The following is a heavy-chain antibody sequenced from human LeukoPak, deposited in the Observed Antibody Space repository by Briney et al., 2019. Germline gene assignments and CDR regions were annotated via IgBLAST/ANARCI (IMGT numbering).Heavy chain of an antibody. V-gene: IGHV4-34*01. CDR1: GGSFSGYY. Sequence: PSETLSLTCAVYGGSFSGYYWSWIRQPPGKGLEWIGSIYYSGSTYYNPSLKSRVTISVDTSKYQFSLRLSSVTAADTAIYYCARAVSGRFDYWGQGTLVTVSS. CDR2: IYYSGST. J-gene: IGHJ4*02. CDR3: ARAVSGRFDY. D-gene: IGHD6-19*01.